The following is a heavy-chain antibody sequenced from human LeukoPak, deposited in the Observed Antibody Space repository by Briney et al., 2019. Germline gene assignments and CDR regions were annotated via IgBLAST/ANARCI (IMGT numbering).Heavy chain of an antibody. CDR3: ARGAERSGYYY. CDR2: ISSRSTYI. J-gene: IGHJ4*02. Sequence: PGGSLRLSCAASGFTFNNYSMNWVRQAPGKGLEWVSSISSRSTYIYYADSLKGRFTISRDNAKNSLYLQMNTLRGEDTAVYYCARGAERSGYYYWGQGTLVTVAS. D-gene: IGHD3-22*01. V-gene: IGHV3-21*01. CDR1: GFTFNNYS.